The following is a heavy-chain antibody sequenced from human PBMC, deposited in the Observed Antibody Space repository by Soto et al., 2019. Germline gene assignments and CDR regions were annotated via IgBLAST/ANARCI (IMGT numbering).Heavy chain of an antibody. CDR1: GGSISSGGYY. Sequence: PSETLSLTCTVSGGSISSGGYYWSWIRQHPGKGLEWIGYIYYSGSTYYNPSLKSRVTISVDTSKNQFSLKLSSVTAADTAVYYCARDRLRSAYYYYGMDVWGQGTTVTV. CDR2: IYYSGST. D-gene: IGHD2-15*01. CDR3: ARDRLRSAYYYYGMDV. V-gene: IGHV4-31*03. J-gene: IGHJ6*02.